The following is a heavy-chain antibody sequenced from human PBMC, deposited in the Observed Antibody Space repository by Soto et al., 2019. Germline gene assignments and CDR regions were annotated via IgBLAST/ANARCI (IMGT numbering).Heavy chain of an antibody. CDR2: INQDGSEK. J-gene: IGHJ6*02. Sequence: EVQVVESGGDLVQPGGSLRLSCAASGFTFSSFWMSWVRQAPGKGLEWVANINQDGSEKHYVDSVKGRFTISRDNAKNSLYLQMNSLRAEDTAVYYCARADGVAGPDRYYYYGMDVWGQGTTVSVSS. CDR1: GFTFSSFW. V-gene: IGHV3-7*05. CDR3: ARADGVAGPDRYYYYGMDV. D-gene: IGHD2-8*01.